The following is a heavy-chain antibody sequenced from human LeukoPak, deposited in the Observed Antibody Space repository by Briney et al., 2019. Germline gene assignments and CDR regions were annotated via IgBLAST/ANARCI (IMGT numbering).Heavy chain of an antibody. J-gene: IGHJ5*02. D-gene: IGHD5-18*01. CDR1: GYTFTSYD. CDR2: MNPNSGNT. CDR3: ARCPSRTWYGAYSYFNWFDP. V-gene: IGHV1-8*03. Sequence: ASVKVSCKASGYTFTSYDIKGVGQARGQGREGMGWMNPNSGNTGYAQKFQGRDTITRNTAISTDYMEVRRLRSEDTAVYYCARCPSRTWYGAYSYFNWFDPWGQGTLVTVSS.